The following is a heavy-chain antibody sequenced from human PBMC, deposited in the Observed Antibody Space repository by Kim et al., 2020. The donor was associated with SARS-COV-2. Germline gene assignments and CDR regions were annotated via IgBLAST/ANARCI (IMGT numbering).Heavy chain of an antibody. J-gene: IGHJ4*02. V-gene: IGHV1-3*01. Sequence: KYSEKSQGRVTSTRDTSASAAYMELSSLGSEDTALYYCARATGSGSYLLDFWGQGTLVTVSS. D-gene: IGHD3-10*01. CDR3: ARATGSGSYLLDF.